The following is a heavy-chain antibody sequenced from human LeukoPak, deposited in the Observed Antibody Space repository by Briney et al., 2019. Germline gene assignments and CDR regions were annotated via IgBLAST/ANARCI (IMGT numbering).Heavy chain of an antibody. Sequence: SETLSLTCAVYGGSFSGYYWSWIRQPPGKGLEWIGEINHSGSTNYNPSLKSRVTISVDTSKNQFSLKLSSVTAADTAVYYCARRNYFYDFWNGKTDYWGQGTLVTVSS. V-gene: IGHV4-34*01. D-gene: IGHD3-3*01. CDR1: GGSFSGYY. CDR3: ARRNYFYDFWNGKTDY. J-gene: IGHJ4*02. CDR2: INHSGST.